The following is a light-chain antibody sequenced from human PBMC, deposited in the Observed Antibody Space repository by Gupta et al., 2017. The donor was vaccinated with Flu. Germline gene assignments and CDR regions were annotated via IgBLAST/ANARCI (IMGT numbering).Light chain of an antibody. CDR3: QAWDRTTSV. V-gene: IGLV3-1*01. CDR2: QDN. Sequence: CSGDNSEKKHVCWYQQKPGQSPVFVMYQDNRRPSGIPERFSGSASGNTAILAISGARAMDEADYYCQAWDRTTSVFGGGTKLTVL. J-gene: IGLJ2*01. CDR1: NSEKKH.